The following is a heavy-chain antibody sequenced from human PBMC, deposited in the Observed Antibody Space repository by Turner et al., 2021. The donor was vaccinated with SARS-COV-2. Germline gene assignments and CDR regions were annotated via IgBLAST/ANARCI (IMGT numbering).Heavy chain of an antibody. D-gene: IGHD3-16*01. J-gene: IGHJ4*02. CDR3: ARDLGNGANVCGY. CDR1: GGSFSGYY. V-gene: IGHV4-34*01. CDR2: IYHSGST. Sequence: QVQLQQWGAGLLKPSETLSLTCGVYGGSFSGYYWSWIRQPPGKGLEWIGEIYHSGSTNYNPSLKSRVTISVDTSKNQFSLKLSSVTAADTAVYYCARDLGNGANVCGYWGQGILVTVSS.